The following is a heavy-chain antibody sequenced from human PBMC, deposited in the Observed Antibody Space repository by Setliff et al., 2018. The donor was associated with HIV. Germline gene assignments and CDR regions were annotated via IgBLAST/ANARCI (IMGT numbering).Heavy chain of an antibody. J-gene: IGHJ5*02. CDR1: GGSVSSPGYY. V-gene: IGHV4-39*07. CDR2: VYNSGIT. CDR3: ATCRHRPSNWFDP. Sequence: SQTLSLTCTVSGGSVSSPGYYWGWIRQPPGKGLEWIGSVYNSGITFKNPSLKSRVTISVDRSGNQFSLRLTSVTAADTAVYYCATCRHRPSNWFDPWGQGTVVTVSS.